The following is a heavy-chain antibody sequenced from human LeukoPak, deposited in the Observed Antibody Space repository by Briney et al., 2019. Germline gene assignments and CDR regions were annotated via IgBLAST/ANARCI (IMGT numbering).Heavy chain of an antibody. V-gene: IGHV1-69*05. J-gene: IGHJ6*03. D-gene: IGHD2-21*02. CDR1: GGTFSRYA. Sequence: GSSVKLSCKASGGTFSRYAISWVRQAPGQGREWMGGIIPIFGTANYAQRFQGRVTITTDESTSTAHIARCSLRAEDTAVYYCARAPDRYDYYMDGWGKGTTVTVS. CDR2: IIPIFGTA. CDR3: ARAPDRYDYYMDG.